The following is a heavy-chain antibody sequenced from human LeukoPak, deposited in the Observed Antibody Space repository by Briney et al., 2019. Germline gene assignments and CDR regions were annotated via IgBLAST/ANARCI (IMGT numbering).Heavy chain of an antibody. CDR3: AAKDYGSGSYYKDDY. CDR1: GGSISSSNW. J-gene: IGHJ4*02. Sequence: PSETLSLTCTVSGGSISSSNWWSWVRQPPGEGLEWTGEIYHSGSTNYNPSLKSRVTISVDKSKNQFSLKLSSVTAADTAVYYCAAKDYGSGSYYKDDYWGQGTLVTVSS. V-gene: IGHV4-4*02. CDR2: IYHSGST. D-gene: IGHD3-10*01.